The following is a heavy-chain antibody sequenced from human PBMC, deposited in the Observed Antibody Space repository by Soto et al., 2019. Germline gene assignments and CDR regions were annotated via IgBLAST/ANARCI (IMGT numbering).Heavy chain of an antibody. V-gene: IGHV4-61*08. CDR1: GGSIRSGDYY. CDR3: ARRWGGTFDI. CDR2: IYYSGST. J-gene: IGHJ3*02. Sequence: SETLSLTCTVSGGSIRSGDYYWSWIRQHPGKGLEWIGYIYYSGSTNYNPSLKSRVTISVDTSKNQFSLKLNSVTAADTAVYYCARRWGGTFDIWGQGTMVTVSS. D-gene: IGHD3-10*01.